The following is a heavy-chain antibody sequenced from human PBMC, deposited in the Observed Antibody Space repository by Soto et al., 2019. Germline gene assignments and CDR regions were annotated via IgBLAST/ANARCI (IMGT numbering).Heavy chain of an antibody. V-gene: IGHV3-74*01. CDR1: GFTFSSYW. J-gene: IGHJ4*02. CDR2: INGDGGNT. CDR3: ARGYASSSYDTLGY. Sequence: EVQLVESGGGLVQPGGSLRLSCATSGFTFSSYWMHWVRQSPGKGLVWVSRINGDGGNTNYADSVKGRFTISRDNAKNTLYWQVNSLSVEDTAVYYCARGYASSSYDTLGYWGQGILVSVSS. D-gene: IGHD6-6*01.